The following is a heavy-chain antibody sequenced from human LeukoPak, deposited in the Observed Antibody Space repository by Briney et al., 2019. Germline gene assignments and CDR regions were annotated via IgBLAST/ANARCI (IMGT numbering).Heavy chain of an antibody. Sequence: PSETLSLTCTVSGGSISSCSYYWARVPPPPGKGLEWIGSIYYTGSTYYNPSLKSRVTISLDTSKNQFSLRLSSVTAADTAVYYCARDYRLTQIQYWGQGTLVTVSS. D-gene: IGHD1-26*01. V-gene: IGHV4-39*07. CDR2: IYYTGST. J-gene: IGHJ1*01. CDR1: GGSISSCSYY. CDR3: ARDYRLTQIQY.